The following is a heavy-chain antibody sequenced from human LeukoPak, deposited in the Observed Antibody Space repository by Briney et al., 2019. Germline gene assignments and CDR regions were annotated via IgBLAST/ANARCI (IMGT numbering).Heavy chain of an antibody. Sequence: PGGSLRLSCVASGCTFDGYAMHWVRQAPGQGLEWVAGISWNSGTKAYVDSVKGRFTISRDNAKKSLYLQMDALRPDDTALYYCAKDTAEHVGLDHWGLGTRVSVSS. CDR2: ISWNSGTK. CDR1: GCTFDGYA. D-gene: IGHD1-26*01. J-gene: IGHJ4*02. V-gene: IGHV3-9*01. CDR3: AKDTAEHVGLDH.